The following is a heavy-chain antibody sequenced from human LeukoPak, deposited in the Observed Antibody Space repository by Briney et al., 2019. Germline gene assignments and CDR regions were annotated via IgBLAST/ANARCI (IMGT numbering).Heavy chain of an antibody. CDR1: GFTVSSNY. V-gene: IGHV3-53*01. CDR2: IYSGGST. D-gene: IGHD2-2*01. CDR3: ARRVVPSSSYGMDV. Sequence: PGGSLRLSCAASGFTVSSNYMSWVCQAPGKGLEWVSVIYSGGSTYYADSVKGRFTISRDNSKNTLYLQMNSLRAEDTAVYYCARRVVPSSSYGMDVWGQGTTVTVSS. J-gene: IGHJ6*02.